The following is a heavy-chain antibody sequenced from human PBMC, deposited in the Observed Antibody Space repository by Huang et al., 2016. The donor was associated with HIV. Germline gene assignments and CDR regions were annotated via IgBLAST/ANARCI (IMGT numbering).Heavy chain of an antibody. D-gene: IGHD2-2*01. CDR2: ISYSGSNI. CDR3: ARAVQSTLRGFDV. Sequence: DVQLVESGGGLVKPGGSLRLSCAASDFTFSGYNMNGVRQGPGKGLEWVACISYSGSNIYSADSVKGRFTISRDNAKNAVFLQMNSLRAEDTALYYCARAVQSTLRGFDVWGRGTLVTVSS. J-gene: IGHJ3*01. CDR1: DFTFSGYN. V-gene: IGHV3-21*02.